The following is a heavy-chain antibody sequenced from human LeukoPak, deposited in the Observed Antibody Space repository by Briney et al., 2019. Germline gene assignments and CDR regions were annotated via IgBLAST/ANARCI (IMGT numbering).Heavy chain of an antibody. CDR3: ARVVSSSWYVFDY. D-gene: IGHD6-13*01. CDR2: IYYSGST. J-gene: IGHJ4*02. Sequence: SETLSLTCTVSGGSISSYYWSWIRQPPGKGLEWIGDIYYSGSTNYNPSLKSRVTTSVDTSKNQFSLKLGSVTAADTAVYYCARVVSSSWYVFDYWGQGTLVTVSS. CDR1: GGSISSYY. V-gene: IGHV4-59*01.